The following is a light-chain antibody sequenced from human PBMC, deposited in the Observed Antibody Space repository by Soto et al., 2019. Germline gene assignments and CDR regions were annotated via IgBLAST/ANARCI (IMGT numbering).Light chain of an antibody. CDR3: QQSYSTPYN. CDR1: QSISSY. CDR2: AAS. V-gene: IGKV1-39*01. J-gene: IGKJ2*01. Sequence: DIQMTQSPSSLSASVGDRVTITCRASQSISSYLHWYQQKPGKAPKLLNYAASSLQSGGPSRFSDNGSGTDFTLTISCLQPEDFATYYCQQSYSTPYNFGQRTKLENK.